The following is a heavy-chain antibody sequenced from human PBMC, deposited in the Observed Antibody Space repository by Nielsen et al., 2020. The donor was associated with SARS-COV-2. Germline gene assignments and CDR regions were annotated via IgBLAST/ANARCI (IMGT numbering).Heavy chain of an antibody. CDR1: GFSFSKFP. CDR2: INPSGGST. CDR3: ARGGWRASDLRYYDYYMDV. V-gene: IGHV1-46*01. D-gene: IGHD2-21*01. J-gene: IGHJ6*03. Sequence: GGSLSLSCAASGFSFSKFPMHWVRQAPGQGLEWKGIINPSGGSTSYAQKFQGRVTITADESTSTAYMELSSLRSEDTAVYYCARGGWRASDLRYYDYYMDVWGKGTTVTVSS.